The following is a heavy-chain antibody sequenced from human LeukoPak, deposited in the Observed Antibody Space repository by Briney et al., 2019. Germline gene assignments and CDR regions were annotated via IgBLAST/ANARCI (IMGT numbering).Heavy chain of an antibody. CDR2: TGSSSTTI. J-gene: IGHJ3*02. CDR1: GFTLSSYS. Sequence: PGGSLRLSCAASGFTLSSYSMNWVRQAPGKGLEWVSYTGSSSTTIYYADSVKGRFTISRDNAKNSLYLQMNSLRSEDTAVYYCARGYDSSGYYSLDAFDIWGQGTMVTVSS. V-gene: IGHV3-48*04. CDR3: ARGYDSSGYYSLDAFDI. D-gene: IGHD3-22*01.